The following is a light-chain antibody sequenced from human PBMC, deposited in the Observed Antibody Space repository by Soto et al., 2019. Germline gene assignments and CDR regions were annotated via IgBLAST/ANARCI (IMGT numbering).Light chain of an antibody. CDR1: QGIRND. J-gene: IGKJ1*01. CDR2: RTS. CDR3: LQHNTYPWT. Sequence: DIQMTQSPSSLSASVGDRVTFTCRPSQGIRNDLAWYQQMPGKAPKRLIYRTSTLESGVPSRFSGSGSGTEFTLTISSLQPEDFATYFCLQHNTYPWTFGQGTKVELK. V-gene: IGKV1-17*01.